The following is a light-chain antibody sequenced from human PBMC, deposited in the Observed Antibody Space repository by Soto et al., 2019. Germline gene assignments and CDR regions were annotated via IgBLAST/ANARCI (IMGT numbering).Light chain of an antibody. J-gene: IGLJ1*01. Sequence: QSVLTQPVSVSGSPGQSITISCTGTSSDVGAYDYVSWYQQHPGKAPKLMIYEINKRPSGVPDRFSGSKSGNTASLTVSGLQAEDEADYYCSSFAGSNNFPYVFGTGTKVTVL. V-gene: IGLV2-8*01. CDR2: EIN. CDR1: SSDVGAYDY. CDR3: SSFAGSNNFPYV.